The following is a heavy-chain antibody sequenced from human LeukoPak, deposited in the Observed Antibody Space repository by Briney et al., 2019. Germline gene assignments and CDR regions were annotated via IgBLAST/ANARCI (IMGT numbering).Heavy chain of an antibody. CDR2: INSDGSST. CDR3: ARDSDFVPTSDAFDI. Sequence: GGSLRLSCAASGFTFSSYWMHWVRQAPGKGLVWVSRINSDGSSTRYADSVKGRFTISRDNAKNTLYLQMNSLRAEDTAVYYCARDSDFVPTSDAFDIWGQGTMVTVPS. V-gene: IGHV3-74*01. J-gene: IGHJ3*02. D-gene: IGHD2-8*01. CDR1: GFTFSSYW.